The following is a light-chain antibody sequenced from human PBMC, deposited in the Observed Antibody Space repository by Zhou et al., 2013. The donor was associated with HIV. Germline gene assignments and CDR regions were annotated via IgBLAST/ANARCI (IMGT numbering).Light chain of an antibody. CDR3: QQYGSSPGT. CDR1: QSVDTY. Sequence: EVLMTQSPVTLSVSPGGRATLSCRASQSVDTYLAWYQQRPGQPPRLLIYDASTRAIGIPDRFSGSGSGTDFTLTISRLEPEDFAVYYCQQYGSSPGTFGGGTKVEIK. CDR2: DAS. J-gene: IGKJ4*01. V-gene: IGKV3-20*01.